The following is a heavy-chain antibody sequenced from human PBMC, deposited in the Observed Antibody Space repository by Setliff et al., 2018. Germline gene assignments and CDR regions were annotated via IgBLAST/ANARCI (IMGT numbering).Heavy chain of an antibody. CDR3: ARHNLHGTATTFAFDI. CDR2: ISDSGST. J-gene: IGHJ3*02. D-gene: IGHD2-21*02. V-gene: IGHV4-59*08. CDR1: GGSINSYY. Sequence: PSETLSLTCTVSGGSINSYYWSWIRQPPGKGLEWIAYISDSGSTNYNPSLKSRVTISLDTSKNQFSLKLSSVTAADTAVYYCARHNLHGTATTFAFDIWGQGTMGTVS.